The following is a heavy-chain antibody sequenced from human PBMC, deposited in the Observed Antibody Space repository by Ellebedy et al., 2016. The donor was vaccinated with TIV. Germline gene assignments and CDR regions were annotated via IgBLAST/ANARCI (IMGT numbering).Heavy chain of an antibody. CDR3: ARVYRRGGSGFGELRY. CDR1: GGTFSSYA. D-gene: IGHD3-10*01. V-gene: IGHV1-69*04. J-gene: IGHJ4*02. CDR2: IIPILGIA. Sequence: AASVKVSCKASGGTFSSYAISWVRQAPGQGLEWMGRIIPILGIANYAQKFQGRVTITADKSTSTAYMELRSLSSEDTDVYYCARVYRRGGSGFGELRYWGQGTLVTVSS.